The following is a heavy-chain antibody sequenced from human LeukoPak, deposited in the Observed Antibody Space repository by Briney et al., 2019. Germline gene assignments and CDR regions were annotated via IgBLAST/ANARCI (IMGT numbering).Heavy chain of an antibody. Sequence: PGGSLRLSCAASGFTFSSYAMSWVRQAPGKGLEWVSAISGSGGSTYYADSVKGRFTISRDNSKNTLYLQMNSLRAEDTAVYYCAKGLPRNEFGELLYEGNWFDPWGQGTLVTVSS. CDR2: ISGSGGST. V-gene: IGHV3-23*01. CDR1: GFTFSSYA. J-gene: IGHJ5*02. D-gene: IGHD3-10*01. CDR3: AKGLPRNEFGELLYEGNWFDP.